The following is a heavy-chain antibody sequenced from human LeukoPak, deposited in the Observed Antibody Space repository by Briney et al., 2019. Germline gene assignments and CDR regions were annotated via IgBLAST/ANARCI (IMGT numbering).Heavy chain of an antibody. CDR3: ARTGLGFLDDY. J-gene: IGHJ4*02. Sequence: GSSVKVFCKASGGTFSSYAISWVRQAPGQGLEWMGRIIPIFGTANYAQKFQGRVTFTTDESTSTAYMELSSLRSEDTAVYYCARTGLGFLDDYWGQGTLVTVSS. CDR2: IIPIFGTA. D-gene: IGHD1-1*01. CDR1: GGTFSSYA. V-gene: IGHV1-69*05.